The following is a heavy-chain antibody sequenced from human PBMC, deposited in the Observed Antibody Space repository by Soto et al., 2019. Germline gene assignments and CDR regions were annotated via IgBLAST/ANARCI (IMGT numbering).Heavy chain of an antibody. CDR2: INWNGGST. J-gene: IGHJ3*02. Sequence: GGSLRLSCAASGFTFDDYGMSWVRQAPGKGLEWVSGINWNGGSTGYADSVKGRFTISRDNAKNSLYLQMNSLRAEDTALYHCARSYCSSTSCGDAFDIWGQGTMATVSS. V-gene: IGHV3-20*01. CDR3: ARSYCSSTSCGDAFDI. D-gene: IGHD2-2*01. CDR1: GFTFDDYG.